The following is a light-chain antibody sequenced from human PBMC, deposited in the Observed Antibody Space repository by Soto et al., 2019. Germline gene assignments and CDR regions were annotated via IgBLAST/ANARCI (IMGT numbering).Light chain of an antibody. V-gene: IGKV1-5*01. CDR3: QQYDKYST. J-gene: IGKJ1*01. Sequence: IQVTQSPSTLSASVGGTVNISCRASQSISVSLAWYQQKPGKAPRLLIYDASTLQGGVPSRFSGRGSGTEFTLTVTSLQPEDFASYFCQQYDKYSTFGHGTKVDVK. CDR2: DAS. CDR1: QSISVS.